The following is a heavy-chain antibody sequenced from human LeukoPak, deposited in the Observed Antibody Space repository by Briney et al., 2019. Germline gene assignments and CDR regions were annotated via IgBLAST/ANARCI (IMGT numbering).Heavy chain of an antibody. CDR2: ISYDGSNK. CDR3: AKALQGYSGSYTLDY. V-gene: IGHV3-30*18. D-gene: IGHD1-26*01. J-gene: IGHJ4*02. CDR1: GFTFSTYA. Sequence: GRSLRLSCAASGFTFSTYAIHWVRQAPGKGLEWVTVISYDGSNKYYTDSVKGRFTISRDNSKNTLYLQMNSLSAEDTAVYYCAKALQGYSGSYTLDYWGQGTLVTVSS.